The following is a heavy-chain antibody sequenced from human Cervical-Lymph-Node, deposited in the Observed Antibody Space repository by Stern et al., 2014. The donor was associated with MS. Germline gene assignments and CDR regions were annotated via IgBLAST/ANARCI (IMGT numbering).Heavy chain of an antibody. Sequence: VQLLESGAEVRKPGASVRVSCKTSGYNFLSDDINWVRQATGQGLEWMGWMNPDSGDTGSAQKFQGRLTITGGTYIHTAYMELTSLSSEDSAVYYCTKAWDSWVQGTLVTFSS. V-gene: IGHV1-8*01. CDR2: MNPDSGDT. J-gene: IGHJ5*01. CDR1: GYNFLSDD. CDR3: TKAWDS.